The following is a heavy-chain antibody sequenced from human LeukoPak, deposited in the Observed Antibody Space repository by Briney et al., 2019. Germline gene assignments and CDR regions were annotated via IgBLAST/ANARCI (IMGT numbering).Heavy chain of an antibody. CDR2: IIPIPPTA. D-gene: IGHD5-18*01. CDR3: ARGGVSDTTLVTWFDP. CDR1: GGTFSGYA. Sequence: SVKVSCQPSGGTFSGYAINWLRQAPGQGLEWMGGIIPIPPTANYAQKFHGEVTITTDQFATTAYMELSRVRSEDTAVYYCARGGVSDTTLVTWFDPWGQGTLVTVSS. J-gene: IGHJ5*02. V-gene: IGHV1-69*05.